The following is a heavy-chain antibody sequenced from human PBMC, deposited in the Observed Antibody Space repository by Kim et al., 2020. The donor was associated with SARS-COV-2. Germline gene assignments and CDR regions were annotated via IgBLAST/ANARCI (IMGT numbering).Heavy chain of an antibody. Sequence: SWTGRFTISRDNSKMTLYLQMNSLRAEDTAVYYCARTSYGNYYYGMDVWGQGTTVTVSS. D-gene: IGHD4-17*01. CDR3: ARTSYGNYYYGMDV. J-gene: IGHJ6*02. V-gene: IGHV3-30*01.